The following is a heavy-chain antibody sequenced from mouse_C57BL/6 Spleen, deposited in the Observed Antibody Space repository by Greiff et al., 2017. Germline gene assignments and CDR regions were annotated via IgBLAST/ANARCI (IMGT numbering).Heavy chain of an antibody. V-gene: IGHV3-6*01. CDR3: ASPWFAY. CDR2: ISYDGSN. J-gene: IGHJ3*01. CDR1: GYSITSGYY. Sequence: EVKLVESGPGLVKPSPSLSLTCSVTGYSITSGYYWNWIRQFPGNKLEWMGYISYDGSNNYNPSLKNRISITRDTSKNQFFLKLNSVTTEDTATYYCASPWFAYWGQGTLVTVSA.